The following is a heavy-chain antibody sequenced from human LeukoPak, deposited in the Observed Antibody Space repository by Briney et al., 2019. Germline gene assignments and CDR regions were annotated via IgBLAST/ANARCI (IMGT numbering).Heavy chain of an antibody. J-gene: IGHJ4*02. CDR2: INTSGGST. CDR3: ARGFGSGVVPAAMRDY. D-gene: IGHD2-2*01. V-gene: IGHV1-46*01. CDR1: GYTFTSYY. Sequence: ASVKVSCKASGYTFTSYYMHWVRQAPGQGLEWMGIINTSGGSTSYAQKFQGRVTMTRDMSTSTVYMELSSLRSEDTAVYYCARGFGSGVVPAAMRDYWGQGTLVTVSS.